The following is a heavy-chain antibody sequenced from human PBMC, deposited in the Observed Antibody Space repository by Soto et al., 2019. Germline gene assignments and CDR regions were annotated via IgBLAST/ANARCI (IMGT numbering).Heavy chain of an antibody. CDR3: ARESAPLHFFDY. Sequence: ASETLSLTCPVSGGSISSGGYYWSWIRQHPGKGLEWIGYIYYSGSTYYNPSLKSRVTISVDTSKNQFSLKLSSVTAVDTAVYYCARESAPLHFFDYWGQGTLVTVSS. D-gene: IGHD2-15*01. J-gene: IGHJ4*02. CDR1: GGSISSGGYY. V-gene: IGHV4-31*03. CDR2: IYYSGST.